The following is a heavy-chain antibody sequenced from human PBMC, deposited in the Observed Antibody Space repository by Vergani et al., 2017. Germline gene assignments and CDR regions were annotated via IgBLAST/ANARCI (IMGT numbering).Heavy chain of an antibody. D-gene: IGHD3-3*01. V-gene: IGHV1-46*03. CDR2: INPTGGST. CDR3: ASQGTIFGGVTRRGDYVDV. J-gene: IGHJ6*03. Sequence: QVQLVQSGAEVKKPGASVKVPCKASGYTFTSYYIHWVRQAPGQGLEWMGIINPTGGSTSYAQKFQGRVTMTRNTSTGTVYMELSSLRFEDTAVYYCASQGTIFGGVTRRGDYVDVWGKGTTVTVSS. CDR1: GYTFTSYY.